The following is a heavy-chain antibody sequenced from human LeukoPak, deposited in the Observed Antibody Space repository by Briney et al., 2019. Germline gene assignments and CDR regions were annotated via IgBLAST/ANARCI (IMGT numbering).Heavy chain of an antibody. V-gene: IGHV3-9*01. CDR3: AYGSYNDY. CDR2: ISWNSGSI. Sequence: GGSLRLSCAASGFTFDDYAMHWVRQAPGKGLEWVSGISWNSGSIGYADSVKGRFTISRDNAKSSLYLQVNSLRAEDTAVYYCAYGSYNDYWGQGTLVTVSS. CDR1: GFTFDDYA. J-gene: IGHJ4*02. D-gene: IGHD1-26*01.